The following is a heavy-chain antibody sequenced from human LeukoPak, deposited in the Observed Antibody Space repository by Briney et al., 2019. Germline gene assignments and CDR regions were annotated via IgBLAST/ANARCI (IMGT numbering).Heavy chain of an antibody. CDR2: IWYDGSNK. CDR3: SRDHRYSSILYYFDY. V-gene: IGHV3-33*01. CDR1: GFTFSSHR. J-gene: IGHJ4*02. D-gene: IGHD6-13*01. Sequence: GRSLRHSCAASGFTFSSHRMHWVRQAPGKGLEWVAVIWYDGSNKYYADSVNGRFTIYRDNSKNTLYLQMNSLRAEDTAVYYCSRDHRYSSILYYFDYWVQGALVTVSS.